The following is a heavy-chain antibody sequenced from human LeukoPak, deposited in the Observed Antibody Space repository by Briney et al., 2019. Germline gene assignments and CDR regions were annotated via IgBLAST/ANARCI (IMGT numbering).Heavy chain of an antibody. V-gene: IGHV3-23*01. CDR3: ARDPYNGAYSEGYYYYYMDV. D-gene: IGHD1-1*01. Sequence: GGSLRLSCAASGFTFSSYGMSWVRQAPGKGLEWVSAISGSGGSTYYADSVKGRFTISRDNAKNSLYLQMNSLRVEDTAIYYCARDPYNGAYSEGYYYYYMDVWGKGTTVTVSS. CDR2: ISGSGGST. CDR1: GFTFSSYG. J-gene: IGHJ6*03.